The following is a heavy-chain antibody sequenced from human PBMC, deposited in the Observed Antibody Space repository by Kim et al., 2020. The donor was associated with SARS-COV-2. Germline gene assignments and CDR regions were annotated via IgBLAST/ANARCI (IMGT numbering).Heavy chain of an antibody. V-gene: IGHV5-51*01. D-gene: IGHD6-19*01. CDR3: ARRPGSSGHFDY. J-gene: IGHJ4*02. Sequence: RNSPSYQGQVTSSADKSISTAYLQWSSLKASDTAMYYCARRPGSSGHFDYWGQGTLVTVSS.